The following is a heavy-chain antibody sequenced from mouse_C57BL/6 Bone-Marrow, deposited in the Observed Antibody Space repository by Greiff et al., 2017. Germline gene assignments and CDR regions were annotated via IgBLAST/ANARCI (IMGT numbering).Heavy chain of an antibody. Sequence: EVQLQQSGPELVKPGASVKISCKASGYTFTDYYMNWVKQSHGKSLEWIGDINPNNGGTSYNQKFKGKATLTVDKSASTADMELRSLTSEDSAVSYRARSPDGYCDAMDYWGQGTSVTVSS. V-gene: IGHV1-26*01. J-gene: IGHJ4*01. CDR3: ARSPDGYCDAMDY. CDR2: INPNNGGT. D-gene: IGHD2-3*01. CDR1: GYTFTDYY.